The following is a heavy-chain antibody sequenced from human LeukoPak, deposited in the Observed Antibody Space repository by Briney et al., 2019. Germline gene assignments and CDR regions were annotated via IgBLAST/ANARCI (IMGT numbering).Heavy chain of an antibody. CDR2: INHSGST. CDR1: GGSFRCYY. D-gene: IGHD2-2*01. J-gene: IGHJ3*02. CDR3: ARERTATYDAFDI. Sequence: PSETLSLTCAVYGGSFRCYYWSWIRQPPGKGLEWIGEINHSGSTNYNPSLKSRVTISVDTSKTQFSLNMSCSNTADTAVCYCARERTATYDAFDIWGQGTMVTVSS. V-gene: IGHV4-34*01.